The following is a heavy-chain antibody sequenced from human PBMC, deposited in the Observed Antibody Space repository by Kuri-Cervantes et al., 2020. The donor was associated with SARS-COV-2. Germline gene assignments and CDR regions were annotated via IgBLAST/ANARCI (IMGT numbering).Heavy chain of an antibody. CDR3: ARVRSSGPIDY. CDR2: IYTGGST. D-gene: IGHD6-19*01. V-gene: IGHV4-4*07. J-gene: IGHJ4*02. CDR1: GGSISSYY. Sequence: GSLRLSCTVSGGSISSYYWSWIRQPAGKGLEWIGRIYTGGSTNYNPSLKSRATMSVDTSKNQFSLKLSSVTAADTAVYYCARVRSSGPIDYWGQGTLVTVSS.